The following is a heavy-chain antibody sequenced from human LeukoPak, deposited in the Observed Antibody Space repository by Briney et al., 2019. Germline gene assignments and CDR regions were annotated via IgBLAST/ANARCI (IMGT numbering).Heavy chain of an antibody. D-gene: IGHD5-18*01. V-gene: IGHV3-66*04. J-gene: IGHJ4*02. Sequence: GGSLRLSCAASGFTVSSNYMSWVRQAPGKGLEWVSFIYSGGNKYYADSVKGRFTITRDNSKNTLYLQMNSMRAEDTAVYYCARLSPYSYGLAPIDYWGQGTLVTVSS. CDR1: GFTVSSNY. CDR3: ARLSPYSYGLAPIDY. CDR2: IYSGGNK.